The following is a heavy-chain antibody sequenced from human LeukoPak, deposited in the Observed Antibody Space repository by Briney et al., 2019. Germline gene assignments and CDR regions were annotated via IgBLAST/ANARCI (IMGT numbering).Heavy chain of an antibody. J-gene: IGHJ3*02. Sequence: HPGGSLRLSCAASEVTVTSNYLSWVRQTPGKGLQWVSVIYPGGDIYYADSVRGRFIISRDNSKNTLSLQMNSLTADDTAVYCCVRGPRYYDDSGFHYGVFDIWGQGTVVTVSS. CDR1: EVTVTSNY. D-gene: IGHD3-22*01. CDR2: IYPGGDI. CDR3: VRGPRYYDDSGFHYGVFDI. V-gene: IGHV3-53*01.